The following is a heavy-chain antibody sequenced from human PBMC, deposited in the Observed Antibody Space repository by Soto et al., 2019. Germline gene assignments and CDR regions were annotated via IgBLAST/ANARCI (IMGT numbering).Heavy chain of an antibody. CDR1: GFTFSSYA. CDR3: ARDLGQLVLYYYYGMDV. J-gene: IGHJ6*02. CDR2: ISYDGSNK. D-gene: IGHD6-13*01. V-gene: IGHV3-30-3*01. Sequence: GGSLRLSCAASGFTFSSYAMHWVRQAPGKGLEWVAVISYDGSNKYYADSVKGRFTISRDNSKNTLYLQMNSLRAEDTAVYYCARDLGQLVLYYYYGMDVWGQGTTVTVSS.